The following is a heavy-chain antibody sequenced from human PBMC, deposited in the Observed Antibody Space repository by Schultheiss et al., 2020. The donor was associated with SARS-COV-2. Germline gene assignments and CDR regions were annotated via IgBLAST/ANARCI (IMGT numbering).Heavy chain of an antibody. D-gene: IGHD3-10*01. Sequence: GGSLRLSCSASGFSFSIYAMSWVRQAPGKGLEWVSAISGSGGSTYYADSVKGRFTISRDNSKNTLYLQMNSLRAEDTAIYYCARGYYSDSGTYHFDYWGQGTLVTVSS. CDR2: ISGSGGST. CDR1: GFSFSIYA. CDR3: ARGYYSDSGTYHFDY. V-gene: IGHV3-23*01. J-gene: IGHJ4*02.